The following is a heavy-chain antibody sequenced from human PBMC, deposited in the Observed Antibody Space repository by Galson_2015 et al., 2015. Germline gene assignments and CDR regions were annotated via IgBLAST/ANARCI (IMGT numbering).Heavy chain of an antibody. D-gene: IGHD6-19*01. J-gene: IGHJ4*02. CDR1: GFSLSTTGMC. V-gene: IGHV2-70*01. CDR2: TDWDDDK. CDR3: ARILRGASGSLITSDKKFDF. Sequence: PALVKPTQTLTLTCTFSGFSLSTTGMCVSWIRQPPGKALEWLALTDWDDDKFYSASLKTRVTISKDTSKNQVVLSMANMDPVDTATYFCARILRGASGSLITSDKKFDFWGLGTLVTVAS.